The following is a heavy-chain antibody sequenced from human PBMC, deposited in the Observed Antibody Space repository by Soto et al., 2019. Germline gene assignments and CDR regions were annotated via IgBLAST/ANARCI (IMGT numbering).Heavy chain of an antibody. Sequence: SVKVSCKASGGTFSSYAISWVRQAPGQGLEWMGGIIPIFGTANYAQKFQGRVTITADESTSTAYMELSSLRSEDTAVYYCARHRENYYYYYGMDVWGQGTAVTVSS. J-gene: IGHJ6*02. CDR1: GGTFSSYA. V-gene: IGHV1-69*13. CDR3: ARHRENYYYYYGMDV. CDR2: IIPIFGTA.